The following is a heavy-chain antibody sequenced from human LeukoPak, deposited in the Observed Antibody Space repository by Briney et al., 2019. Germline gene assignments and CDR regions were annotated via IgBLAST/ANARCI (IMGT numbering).Heavy chain of an antibody. CDR1: GYTFTSYD. CDR2: INSSGDST. J-gene: IGHJ4*02. CDR3: ASVLYCGADCYSGRYFFDY. D-gene: IGHD2-21*02. V-gene: IGHV1-46*04. Sequence: ASVKVSCKASGYTFTSYDMHWVRQAPGQGLEWMGIINSSGDSTSYAQKLQGRVTMTRDTSTSKVYMELSSLRSEDTAVYYCASVLYCGADCYSGRYFFDYWGQGTLVTVSS.